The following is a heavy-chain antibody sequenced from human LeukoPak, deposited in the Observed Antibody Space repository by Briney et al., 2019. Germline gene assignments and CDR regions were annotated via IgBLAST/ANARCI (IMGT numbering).Heavy chain of an antibody. CDR3: ARVIAVAGTGYYYYGMDV. CDR2: INSDGSST. Sequence: GGSLRLSCAASGFTFSSYWKHWVRQAPGKGLVWVSRINSDGSSTSYADSVKGRFTISRDNAKNTLYLQMNSLRAEDTAVYYCARVIAVAGTGYYYYGMDVWGQGTTVTVSS. CDR1: GFTFSSYW. D-gene: IGHD6-19*01. J-gene: IGHJ6*02. V-gene: IGHV3-74*01.